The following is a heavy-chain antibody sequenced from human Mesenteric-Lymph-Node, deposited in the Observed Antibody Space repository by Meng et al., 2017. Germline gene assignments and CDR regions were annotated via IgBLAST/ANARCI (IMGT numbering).Heavy chain of an antibody. CDR3: ARHIGIIGQRGFDY. J-gene: IGHJ4*02. CDR1: GGSNTTTW. CDR2: IHHSGAS. Sequence: GRLKESGPGLGKPSGHRPLNWPVCGGSNTTTWWSWVRQPPGKGLEWIGEIHHSGASHYSPSLKSRVIISVDTSKNQLSLKLTSVTAADTAVYYCARHIGIIGQRGFDYWGQGTLVTVSS. V-gene: IGHV4-4*02. D-gene: IGHD3/OR15-3a*01.